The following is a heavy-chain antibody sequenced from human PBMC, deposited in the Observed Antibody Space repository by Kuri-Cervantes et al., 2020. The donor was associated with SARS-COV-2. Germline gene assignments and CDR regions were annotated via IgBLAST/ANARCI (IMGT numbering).Heavy chain of an antibody. CDR3: ARDLPGYCSGGSCGGQFGY. CDR2: MYYTGST. V-gene: IGHV4-61*01. CDR1: GGSVRSGSYY. Sequence: ESLKISCTVSGGSVRSGSYYWSWIRQPPGKGLERLGYMYYTGSTNYNPSLKSRVTISVDTSKNQFSLKLSSVTAADTAVYYCARDLPGYCSGGSCGGQFGYWGQGTLVTVSS. J-gene: IGHJ4*02. D-gene: IGHD2-15*01.